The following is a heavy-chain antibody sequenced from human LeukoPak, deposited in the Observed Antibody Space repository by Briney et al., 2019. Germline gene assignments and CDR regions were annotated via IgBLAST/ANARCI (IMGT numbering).Heavy chain of an antibody. CDR1: GFTFSSSW. V-gene: IGHV3-74*01. Sequence: GSLRLSCAVSGFTFSSSWMHWVRQAPGKGLVWVSHIKTDGSTTAYADSVKGRFTISRDNAKNTLYLQMNSLRAEDTGVYYCAKDSGGYSYGLTFDYWGQGTLVTVSS. D-gene: IGHD5-18*01. CDR3: AKDSGGYSYGLTFDY. J-gene: IGHJ4*02. CDR2: IKTDGSTT.